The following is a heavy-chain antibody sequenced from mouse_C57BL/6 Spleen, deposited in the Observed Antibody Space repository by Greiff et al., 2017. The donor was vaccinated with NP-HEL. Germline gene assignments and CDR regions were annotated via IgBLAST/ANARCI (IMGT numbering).Heavy chain of an antibody. V-gene: IGHV1-64*01. CDR3: AYDYVWYFDV. CDR2: IHPNSGST. Sequence: QLQQPGAELVKPGASVQLSCKASGYTFTSYWMHWVKQRPGQGLEWIGMIHPNSGSTNYNEKFKSKATLTVDKSSSTAYMQLSSLTSEDSAVYYCAYDYVWYFDVWGTGTTVTVSS. J-gene: IGHJ1*03. CDR1: GYTFTSYW. D-gene: IGHD2-4*01.